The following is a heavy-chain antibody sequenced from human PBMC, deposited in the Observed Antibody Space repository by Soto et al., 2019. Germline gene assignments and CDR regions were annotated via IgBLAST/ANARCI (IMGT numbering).Heavy chain of an antibody. CDR1: GFTFSNAW. Sequence: PGGSLRLSCAASGFTFSNAWMNWVRQAPGKGLEWVGRIKSKTDGGTTDYAAPVKGRFTISRDDSKNTLYLQMNSLKTEDTAVYYCTTDEPPCSGGSCYSAHYYYGMDVWGQGTTVTVSS. D-gene: IGHD2-15*01. V-gene: IGHV3-15*07. J-gene: IGHJ6*02. CDR2: IKSKTDGGTT. CDR3: TTDEPPCSGGSCYSAHYYYGMDV.